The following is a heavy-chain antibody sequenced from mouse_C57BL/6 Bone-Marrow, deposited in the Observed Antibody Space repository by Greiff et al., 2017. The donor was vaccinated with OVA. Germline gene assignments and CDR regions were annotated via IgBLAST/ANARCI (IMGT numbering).Heavy chain of an antibody. CDR1: GYAFSSYW. J-gene: IGHJ1*03. D-gene: IGHD2-12*01. CDR3: STYYSYEYFDV. V-gene: IGHV1-80*01. Sequence: QVQLQQSGAELVKPGASVKISCKASGYAFSSYWMNWVKQRPGKGLEWIGQIYPGDGDTNYNGKFKGKATLTADKSASTAYMQLSSLTYEDSAVYFCSTYYSYEYFDVWGTGTTVTVSS. CDR2: IYPGDGDT.